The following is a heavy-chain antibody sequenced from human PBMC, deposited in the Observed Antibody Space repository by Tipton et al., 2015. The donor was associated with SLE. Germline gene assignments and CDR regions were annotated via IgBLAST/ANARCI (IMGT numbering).Heavy chain of an antibody. Sequence: GLVKPSQTLSLTCAISGDSVSSNSAAWSWIRQSPSRGLEWLGRTYQRSKWYNDYAVSVKSRITINPDTSKNQFSLQLNSVTPEDTAVYYCARGGDLWFGEFYFDYWGQGTLVTVSS. V-gene: IGHV6-1*01. CDR2: TYQRSKWYN. J-gene: IGHJ4*02. CDR3: ARGGDLWFGEFYFDY. CDR1: GDSVSSNSAA. D-gene: IGHD3-10*01.